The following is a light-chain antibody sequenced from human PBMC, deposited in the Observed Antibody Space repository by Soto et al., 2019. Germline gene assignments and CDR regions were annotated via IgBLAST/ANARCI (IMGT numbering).Light chain of an antibody. CDR1: QSLLHRNGFHY. CDR3: VQGLQTPIT. CDR2: LGS. V-gene: IGKV2-28*01. Sequence: DIVMTQAPLSLPVTPGESASISCRSSQSLLHRNGFHYLDWFLQNPGQSPQLLIYLGSYRASGVPDRFSGSRSGTEFTLKISRVEAEDVGIYYCVQGLQTPITFGQGTRLEIK. J-gene: IGKJ5*01.